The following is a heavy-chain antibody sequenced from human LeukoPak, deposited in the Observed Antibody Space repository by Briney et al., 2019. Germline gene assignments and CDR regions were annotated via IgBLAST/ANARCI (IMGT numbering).Heavy chain of an antibody. J-gene: IGHJ6*02. Sequence: GASVKVSCKASGYTFTSYGISWVRQAPGQGLEWMGWISAYNGNTNYAQKLQGRVTMTTDTSTSTVYMELRSLRSDDTAVYYCARYYYDSSGYYYYYYYGMDVWGQGTTVTVSS. CDR2: ISAYNGNT. D-gene: IGHD3-22*01. CDR1: GYTFTSYG. CDR3: ARYYYDSSGYYYYYYYGMDV. V-gene: IGHV1-18*01.